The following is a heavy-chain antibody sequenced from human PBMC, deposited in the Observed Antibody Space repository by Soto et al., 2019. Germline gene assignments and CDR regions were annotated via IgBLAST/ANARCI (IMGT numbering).Heavy chain of an antibody. CDR1: GGSISIGDHY. Sequence: SETLSLTCTVSGGSISIGDHYWTWIRQLPAWGLEWIGYINYRGTANYSPPLKSRVTISVDTSPNPFSLKLNSVTAADTAVYFCARDRNFYDSGSYRRYCDYGGPGALVTVSS. CDR3: ARDRNFYDSGSYRRYCDY. V-gene: IGHV4-30-4*02. D-gene: IGHD3-10*01. CDR2: INYRGTA. J-gene: IGHJ4*02.